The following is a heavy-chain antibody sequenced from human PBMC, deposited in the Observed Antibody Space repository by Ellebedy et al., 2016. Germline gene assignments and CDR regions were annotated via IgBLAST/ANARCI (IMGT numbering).Heavy chain of an antibody. V-gene: IGHV2-5*01. CDR3: VHRTTVTSVDY. Sequence: SGPTLVKPTQTLTLTCTFSGFSLTTSGVAVGWIRQPPGKALEWLALMYSNGDKYYSPSLKSRLTITKDTSKNQVVLTLTNMDPVDTATYYCVHRTTVTSVDYWGQGTLVTVSS. D-gene: IGHD4-17*01. CDR2: MYSNGDK. CDR1: GFSLTTSGVA. J-gene: IGHJ4*02.